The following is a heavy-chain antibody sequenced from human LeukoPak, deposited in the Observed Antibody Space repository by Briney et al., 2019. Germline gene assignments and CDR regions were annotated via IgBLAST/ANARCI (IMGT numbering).Heavy chain of an antibody. Sequence: SETLSLTCTVSGGSISGGDYFWSWIRQHPGKGLXWVXXIHYSGRNPQNPSLKSRVTMSINTSQNQFSLKLSSVTAADTAMYYCARAYCSGGSCYYFDYWGQGTLVTVSS. CDR3: ARAYCSGGSCYYFDY. J-gene: IGHJ4*02. CDR2: IHYSGRN. D-gene: IGHD2-15*01. V-gene: IGHV4-31*03. CDR1: GGSISGGDYF.